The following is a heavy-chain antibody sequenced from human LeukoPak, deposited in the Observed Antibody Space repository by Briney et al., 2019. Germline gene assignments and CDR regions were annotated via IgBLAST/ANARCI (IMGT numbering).Heavy chain of an antibody. CDR2: ISYDGSNK. D-gene: IGHD5-24*01. V-gene: IGHV3-30*04. CDR1: GFTFSSYA. Sequence: GGSLRLSCAASGFTFSSYAMHWVRQAPGKGLEWVAVISYDGSNKSYADSVKGRFTISRDNSKNTLYLQMNSLRAEDTAVYYCARDSGGDGYNPHYWGQGTLVTVSS. CDR3: ARDSGGDGYNPHY. J-gene: IGHJ4*02.